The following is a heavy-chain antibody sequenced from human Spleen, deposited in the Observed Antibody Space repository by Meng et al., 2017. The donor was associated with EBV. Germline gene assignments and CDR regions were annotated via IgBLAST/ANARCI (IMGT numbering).Heavy chain of an antibody. CDR1: GGSIRSSNW. CDR3: ARVGEDIVVVPAAHTQYYCDY. J-gene: IGHJ4*02. CDR2: IYHSGST. V-gene: IGHV4-4*02. D-gene: IGHD2-2*01. Sequence: QVQLQQWGAGLLKPSETLSLTCAVSGGSIRSSNWWSWVRQPPGKGLEWIGEIYHSGSTNYNPSLKSRVTISVDKSKNQFSLKLSSVTAADTAVYYCARVGEDIVVVPAAHTQYYCDYWGQGTLVTVSS.